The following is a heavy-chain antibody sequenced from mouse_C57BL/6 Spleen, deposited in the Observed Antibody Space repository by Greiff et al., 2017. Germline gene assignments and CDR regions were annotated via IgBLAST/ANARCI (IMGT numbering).Heavy chain of an antibody. CDR2: IDPSDSYT. V-gene: IGHV1-50*01. J-gene: IGHJ3*01. CDR3: ARSLDYGSTGCAY. CDR1: GYTFTSYW. D-gene: IGHD1-1*01. Sequence: QVQLQQPGAELVKPGASVKLSCKASGYTFTSYWMQWVKQRPGQGLEWIGEIDPSDSYTNYNQKFKGKATLTVDTSSSTAYMQLSSLTSEDSAVYYCARSLDYGSTGCAYWGQGTLVTVSA.